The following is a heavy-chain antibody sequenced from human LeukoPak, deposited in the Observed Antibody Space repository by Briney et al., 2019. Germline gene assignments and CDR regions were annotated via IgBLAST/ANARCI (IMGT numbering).Heavy chain of an antibody. J-gene: IGHJ3*02. CDR1: GGSFSGYY. Sequence: PSETPSLTCAVYGGSFSGYYWSWIRQPPGKGLEWIGEINHSGSTNYNPSLKSRVTISVDTSKNQFSLKLNSVTAADTAVYYCARGAPKEIQLWLRLRGAAFDIWGQGTMVTVSS. D-gene: IGHD5-18*01. CDR3: ARGAPKEIQLWLRLRGAAFDI. V-gene: IGHV4-34*01. CDR2: INHSGST.